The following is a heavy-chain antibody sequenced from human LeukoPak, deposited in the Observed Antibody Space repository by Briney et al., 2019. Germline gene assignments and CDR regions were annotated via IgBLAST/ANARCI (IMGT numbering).Heavy chain of an antibody. Sequence: ASVKVSCKASGYTFTGYYMHWVRQAPGQGLEWMGWINPNSGGTNYAQKFQGRVTMTRDTSISTAYMELSRLRSDDTAVYYCARDVPISGWYFDYWGQGTLVTVSS. CDR1: GYTFTGYY. CDR3: ARDVPISGWYFDY. CDR2: INPNSGGT. V-gene: IGHV1-2*02. D-gene: IGHD6-19*01. J-gene: IGHJ4*02.